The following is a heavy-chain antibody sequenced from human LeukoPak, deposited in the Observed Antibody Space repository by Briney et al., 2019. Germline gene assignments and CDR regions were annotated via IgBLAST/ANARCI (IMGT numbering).Heavy chain of an antibody. V-gene: IGHV4-59*11. CDR3: ADASVAYYYYMVV. CDR2: IYYRGST. CDR1: GGSISSHY. Sequence: SETLSLTCTVSGGSISSHYWSWVRQPPAQGLEWVGYIYYRGSTNYHPSLKSRGTISVDTSKNQFSLKLSSVAAADKAVYYCADASVAYYYYMVVWGKGTTVTVSS. D-gene: IGHD2-15*01. J-gene: IGHJ6*03.